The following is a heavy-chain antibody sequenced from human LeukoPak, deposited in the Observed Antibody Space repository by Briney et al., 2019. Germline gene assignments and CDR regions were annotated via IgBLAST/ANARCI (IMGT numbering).Heavy chain of an antibody. CDR2: IYYSGST. CDR1: GGSISSSSYY. D-gene: IGHD2-15*01. CDR3: ARHPGVHGWLVVVAATTDY. Sequence: PSETLSLTCTVSGGSISSSSYYWGWIRQPPGKGLEWIGSIYYSGSTYYNPSLKSRVTISVDTSKNQFSLKLSSVTAADTAVYYCARHPGVHGWLVVVAATTDYWGQGTLVTVSS. V-gene: IGHV4-39*01. J-gene: IGHJ4*02.